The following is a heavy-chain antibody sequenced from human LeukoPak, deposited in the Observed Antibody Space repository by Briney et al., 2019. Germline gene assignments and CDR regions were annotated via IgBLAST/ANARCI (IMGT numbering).Heavy chain of an antibody. CDR3: AKHGKRITIFGVVRDPIRTGYNWFDP. J-gene: IGHJ5*02. Sequence: PGGSLRLSCAASGFTFSSYGMSWVRQAPGKGLEWVSAISGSGGSTYYADSVKGRLTISRDNSKNTLYLQMNSLRAEDTAVYYCAKHGKRITIFGVVRDPIRTGYNWFDPWGQGTLVTVSS. D-gene: IGHD3-3*01. CDR1: GFTFSSYG. V-gene: IGHV3-23*01. CDR2: ISGSGGST.